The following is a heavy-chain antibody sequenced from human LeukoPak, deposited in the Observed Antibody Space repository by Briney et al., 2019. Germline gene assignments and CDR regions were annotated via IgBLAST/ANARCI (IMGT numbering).Heavy chain of an antibody. CDR2: ISSSSSYI. V-gene: IGHV3-21*01. CDR1: GFTFSSYS. D-gene: IGHD2-2*01. CDR3: VTSRVVVPAAIPF. Sequence: GGSLRLSCAASGFTFSSYSMNWVRQAPGKGLGWVSSISSSSSYIYYADSVKGRFTISRDNAKNSLYLQMNSLRAEDTAVYYCVTSRVVVPAAIPFWGQGTLVTVSS. J-gene: IGHJ4*02.